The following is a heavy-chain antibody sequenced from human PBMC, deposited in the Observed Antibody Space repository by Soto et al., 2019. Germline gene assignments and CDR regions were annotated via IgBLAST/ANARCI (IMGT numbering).Heavy chain of an antibody. V-gene: IGHV3-30-3*02. CDR1: GFTFSSYA. Sequence: GGSLRLSCAASGFTFSSYAMHWVRQAPGKGLEWVAVISYDGSSKYYAVSVKGRFTISRDNSKNTLYLQMNSLRPEDTAVYYCAKLGSDDYWGQGTLVTVSS. D-gene: IGHD1-26*01. CDR3: AKLGSDDY. J-gene: IGHJ4*02. CDR2: ISYDGSSK.